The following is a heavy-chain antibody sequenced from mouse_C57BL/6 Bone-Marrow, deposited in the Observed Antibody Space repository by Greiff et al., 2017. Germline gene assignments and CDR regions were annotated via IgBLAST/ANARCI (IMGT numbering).Heavy chain of an antibody. CDR1: GYTFTSYW. Sequence: QVQLKQPGAELVMPGASVKLSCKASGYTFTSYWMHWVKQRPGQGLEWIGEIDPSDSYTNYNQKFKGKSTLTVHKSSSTAYMQLSSLTSEDSAVYYCARGSGLPWFAYWGQGTLVSVSA. J-gene: IGHJ3*01. D-gene: IGHD3-2*02. V-gene: IGHV1-69*01. CDR3: ARGSGLPWFAY. CDR2: IDPSDSYT.